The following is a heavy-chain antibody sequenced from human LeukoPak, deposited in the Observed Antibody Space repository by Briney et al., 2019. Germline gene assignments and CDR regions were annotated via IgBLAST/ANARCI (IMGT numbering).Heavy chain of an antibody. CDR3: ARGAYDSSGYYLRPLTY. Sequence: SETLSLTCAVSGGSISTYYWSWIRQPPGKGLEWIGEINHSGSTNYNPSLKSRVTISVDTSKNQFSLKLSSVTAADTAVYYCARGAYDSSGYYLRPLTYWGQGTLVTVSS. D-gene: IGHD3-22*01. V-gene: IGHV4-34*01. CDR2: INHSGST. CDR1: GGSISTYY. J-gene: IGHJ4*02.